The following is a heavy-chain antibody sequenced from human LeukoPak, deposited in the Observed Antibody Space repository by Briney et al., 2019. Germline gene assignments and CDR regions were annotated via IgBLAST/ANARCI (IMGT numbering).Heavy chain of an antibody. CDR1: GGSISGYY. D-gene: IGHD4-17*01. CDR3: ARHYPNHYGDAFDY. Sequence: SETLSLTCTVSGGSISGYYWIWIRQPPGKGLEWIGYIYYSGSTTYNPSLKSRLTISVDTSKNQFSLKLSSVTAADTAVYYCARHYPNHYGDAFDYWGQGTLVTVSS. V-gene: IGHV4-59*08. J-gene: IGHJ4*02. CDR2: IYYSGST.